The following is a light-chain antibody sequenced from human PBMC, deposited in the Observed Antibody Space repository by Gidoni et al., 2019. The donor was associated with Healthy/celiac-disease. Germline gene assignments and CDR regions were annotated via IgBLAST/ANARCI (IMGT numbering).Light chain of an antibody. Sequence: SYELTQPPSVSVSPGQTASITCSGDKLGEKYACWYQQKPGQSPVLVIYQDSTRPSGIPERFSGSNSGNTATLPISGTQAMDEADYYCQAWDSSSVVFGGGPTLTVL. J-gene: IGLJ2*01. CDR3: QAWDSSSVV. V-gene: IGLV3-1*01. CDR2: QDS. CDR1: KLGEKY.